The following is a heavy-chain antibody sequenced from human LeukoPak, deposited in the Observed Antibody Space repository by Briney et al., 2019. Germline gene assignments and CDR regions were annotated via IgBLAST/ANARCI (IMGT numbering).Heavy chain of an antibody. D-gene: IGHD3-22*01. CDR1: GFTFSSYA. CDR3: ARDLYDSAGFYYPFDC. Sequence: GGSLRLSCAASGFTFSSYAMSWVRQAPGKGLEWVSAISGSGGSTYYADSVKGRFTISRDNSKNTLYLQMNSLRAEDTAVYYCARDLYDSAGFYYPFDCWGQGTLVTVSS. CDR2: ISGSGGST. V-gene: IGHV3-23*01. J-gene: IGHJ4*02.